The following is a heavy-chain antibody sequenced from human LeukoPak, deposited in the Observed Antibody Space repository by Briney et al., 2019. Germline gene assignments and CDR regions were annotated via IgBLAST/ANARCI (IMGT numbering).Heavy chain of an antibody. CDR2: IYTSGST. Sequence: SETLSLTCTVSGGSISSGSYYWSWIRQPARKGLEWIGRIYTSGSTNYNPSLKSRVTISVDTSKNQFSLKLSSVTAADTAVYYCARGAPHYYFDYWGQGTLVTVSS. CDR1: GGSISSGSYY. J-gene: IGHJ4*02. V-gene: IGHV4-61*02. CDR3: ARGAPHYYFDY.